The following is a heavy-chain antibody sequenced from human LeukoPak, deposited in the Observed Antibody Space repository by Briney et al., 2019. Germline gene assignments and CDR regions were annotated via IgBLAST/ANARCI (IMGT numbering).Heavy chain of an antibody. CDR2: IKQDGSEK. CDR3: ARWIGYYDSSGYNNWFDP. J-gene: IGHJ5*02. D-gene: IGHD3-22*01. CDR1: GFPFSSYV. V-gene: IGHV3-7*01. Sequence: GGSLRLSCAASGFPFSSYVMSWVRQAPGKGLAWVANIKQDGSEKYYVDSVKGRFTISRDNAKNSLYLQMNSLRAEDTAVYYCARWIGYYDSSGYNNWFDPWGQGTLVTVSS.